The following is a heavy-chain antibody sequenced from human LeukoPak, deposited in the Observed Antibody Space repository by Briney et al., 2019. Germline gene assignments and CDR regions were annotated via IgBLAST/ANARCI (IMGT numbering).Heavy chain of an antibody. D-gene: IGHD2-21*01. V-gene: IGHV1-8*01. J-gene: IGHJ5*02. Sequence: VASVKVSCKASGYTFTSYDINWVRQATGQGLEWMGWMNPNSGNTGYAQKFQGRVTMTRNTSISTAYMELSSLRSEDTAVYYCARRSIRVRVWSDPWGQGTLVTVSS. CDR1: GYTFTSYD. CDR3: ARRSIRVRVWSDP. CDR2: MNPNSGNT.